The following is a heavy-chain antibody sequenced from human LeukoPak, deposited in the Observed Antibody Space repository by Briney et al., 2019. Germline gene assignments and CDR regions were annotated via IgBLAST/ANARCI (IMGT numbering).Heavy chain of an antibody. J-gene: IGHJ4*02. Sequence: SQTLSLTCSVSGGSISSGDYYWSWVRQPPGKGLEWIGFIYNTETTYYNTSSQSRPTISIHTSENQFSLNLSSVTAADTAVYYCARVRQWVGTYYFDYWGQGTLVTVSS. CDR2: IYNTETT. CDR1: GGSISSGDYY. V-gene: IGHV4-30-4*01. D-gene: IGHD6-19*01. CDR3: ARVRQWVGTYYFDY.